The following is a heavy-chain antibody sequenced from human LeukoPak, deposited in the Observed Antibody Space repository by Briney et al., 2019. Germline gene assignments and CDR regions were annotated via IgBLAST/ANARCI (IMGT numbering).Heavy chain of an antibody. Sequence: PSETLSLTCTVSGGSISSYYWSWIRQPPGKGLEWIGYIYYSGSTNYNPSLKSRVTISVDTSKNQFSLKLSSVTAADTAVYYCARDLGGSGSGSYNFDYWGQGTLVTVSS. J-gene: IGHJ4*02. V-gene: IGHV4-59*01. CDR2: IYYSGST. CDR3: ARDLGGSGSGSYNFDY. D-gene: IGHD3-10*01. CDR1: GGSISSYY.